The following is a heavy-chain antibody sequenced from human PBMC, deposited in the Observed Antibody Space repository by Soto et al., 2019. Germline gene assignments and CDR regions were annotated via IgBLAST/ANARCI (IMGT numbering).Heavy chain of an antibody. V-gene: IGHV3-23*01. CDR3: AKGASPGDDAFDI. J-gene: IGHJ3*02. Sequence: EVQLLESGGRLVQPGGSLRLSCAASGFTFSSYAMSWVRQAPGKGLEGVSAISGSGGSTYYADSVKGRFTISRDNSKNTLYLQMNSLRAEDTAVYYCAKGASPGDDAFDIWGQGTMVTVSS. CDR1: GFTFSSYA. CDR2: ISGSGGST.